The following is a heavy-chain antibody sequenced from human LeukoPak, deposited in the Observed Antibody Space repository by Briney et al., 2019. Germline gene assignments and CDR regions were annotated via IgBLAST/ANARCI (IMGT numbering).Heavy chain of an antibody. J-gene: IGHJ6*02. D-gene: IGHD3-10*01. Sequence: SVKVSCKASGGTFSSYAISWVRQAPGQGLEWMGGIIPIFGTANYAQKFQGRVTITADESTSTAYMELSSLRSEDTAVYYCAERGSGHYYYGMDVWGQGTTVTVPS. CDR2: IIPIFGTA. CDR1: GGTFSSYA. CDR3: AERGSGHYYYGMDV. V-gene: IGHV1-69*01.